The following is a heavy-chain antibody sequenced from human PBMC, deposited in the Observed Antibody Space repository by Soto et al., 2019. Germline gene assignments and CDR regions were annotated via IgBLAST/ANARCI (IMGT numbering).Heavy chain of an antibody. CDR1: GGSVSSGSYY. CDR2: MYSGGST. J-gene: IGHJ5*02. V-gene: IGHV4-61*01. D-gene: IGHD6-19*01. Sequence: SETLSLTCTVSGGSVSSGSYYWSWIRQPPGKGLEWIGYMYSGGSTNYNPSLKGRLTISEDTSRNQFSLKLSSVTAADTAVYYCASGPVAGTGYNWFDPWGQGTLVTVSS. CDR3: ASGPVAGTGYNWFDP.